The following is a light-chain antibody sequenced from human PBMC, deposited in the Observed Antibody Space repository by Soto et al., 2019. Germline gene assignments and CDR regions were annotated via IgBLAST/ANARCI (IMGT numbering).Light chain of an antibody. CDR3: QTWGSGIRVV. J-gene: IGLJ2*01. CDR2: VNSNGSH. Sequence: QLVLTQSPSASASLGASVKLTCTLSSGHSSYAIAWHQQQPEKGPRYLMKVNSNGSHSKGDGIPDCFSGSSSGAERYLTISSLQSEDEADYYCQTWGSGIRVVFGGGTKLTVL. CDR1: SGHSSYA. V-gene: IGLV4-69*01.